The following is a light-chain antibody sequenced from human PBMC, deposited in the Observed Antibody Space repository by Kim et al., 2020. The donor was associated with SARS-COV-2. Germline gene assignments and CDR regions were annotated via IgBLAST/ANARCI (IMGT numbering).Light chain of an antibody. CDR2: ATS. V-gene: IGKV1-39*01. J-gene: IGKJ4*01. CDR3: QQTYNTPRT. CDR1: QSIGTF. Sequence: DIQMTQSPPSLSASVGDRVTITCRPTQSIGTFLNWFQQKPGKAPSLLIYATSNLQSGVPSRFRGSGYGTDFTLTINSLQPEDFATYFCQQTYNTPRTFGGGTKLEI.